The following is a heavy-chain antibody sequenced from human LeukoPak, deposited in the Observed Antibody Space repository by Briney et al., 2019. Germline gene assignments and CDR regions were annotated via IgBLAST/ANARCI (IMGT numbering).Heavy chain of an antibody. V-gene: IGHV7-4-1*02. J-gene: IGHJ4*02. CDR2: INTNTGNP. D-gene: IGHD6-13*01. CDR1: GCTFTSYA. CDR3: ARAFIGVRGQQPSDY. Sequence: ASVKVCCKASGCTFTSYAMNWVREAPGQGLECMGWINTNTGNPTYAQGFTVRFVFSLDTSVSTAYLKISRLKAEDTAVYYCARAFIGVRGQQPSDYWGQGTLVTVSS.